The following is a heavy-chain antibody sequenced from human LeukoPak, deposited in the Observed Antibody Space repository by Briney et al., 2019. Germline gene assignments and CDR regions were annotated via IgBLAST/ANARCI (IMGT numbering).Heavy chain of an antibody. CDR2: IIPIFGTA. V-gene: IGHV1-69*05. D-gene: IGHD6-6*01. Sequence: SVKVSCKASGGTFSSYAISWVRQAPGQGLEWMGGIIPIFGTANYAQKFQGRVTITTDESTSTAYMELSSLRSEDMAVYYCARDSSSSGVGAFDIWGQGTMVTVSS. CDR1: GGTFSSYA. J-gene: IGHJ3*02. CDR3: ARDSSSSGVGAFDI.